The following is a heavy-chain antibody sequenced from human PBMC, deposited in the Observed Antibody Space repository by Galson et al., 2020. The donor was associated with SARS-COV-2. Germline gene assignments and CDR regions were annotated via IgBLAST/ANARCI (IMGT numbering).Heavy chain of an antibody. Sequence: GGSLRLSCAASGFTFDDYALHWVRQAPGKGLEWVSGISWNSGSIAYTDSVKGRFTISRDNAKNSLYLQMNSLRPEDTALYYCVRETAYDYYVDVWGKGTT. CDR2: ISWNSGSI. V-gene: IGHV3-9*01. D-gene: IGHD2-2*01. CDR1: GFTFDDYA. J-gene: IGHJ6*03. CDR3: VRETAYDYYVDV.